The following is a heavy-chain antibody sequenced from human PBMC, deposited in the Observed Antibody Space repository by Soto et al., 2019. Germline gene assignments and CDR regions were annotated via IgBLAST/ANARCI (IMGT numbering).Heavy chain of an antibody. CDR1: GGTFSSYT. J-gene: IGHJ4*02. CDR3: ARIRAKYNWNDGFDY. CDR2: IIPILGIA. Sequence: QVQLVQSGAEVKKPGSSVKVSCKASGGTFSSYTISWVRQAPGQGLEWMGRIIPILGIAHYAQKFQGRVTITADKSTSTAYMELSRLRSEDTAVYYCARIRAKYNWNDGFDYWGQGTLVTVSS. D-gene: IGHD1-20*01. V-gene: IGHV1-69*02.